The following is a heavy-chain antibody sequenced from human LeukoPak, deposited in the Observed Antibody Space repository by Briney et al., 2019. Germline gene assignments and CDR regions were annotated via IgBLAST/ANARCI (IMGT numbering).Heavy chain of an antibody. CDR2: IYYSGST. Sequence: PSETLSLTCTVSGGSISSGGYYWSWIRQHPGKGLEWIGYIYYSGSTYYNPSLKSRVTISVDTSKSQFSLKLSSVTAADTAVYYCARAGRGSSWYFHDYWGQGTLVTVSS. D-gene: IGHD6-13*01. CDR3: ARAGRGSSWYFHDY. CDR1: GGSISSGGYY. V-gene: IGHV4-31*03. J-gene: IGHJ4*02.